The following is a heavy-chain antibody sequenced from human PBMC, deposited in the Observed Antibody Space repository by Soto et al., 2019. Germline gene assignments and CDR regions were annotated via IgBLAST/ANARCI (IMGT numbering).Heavy chain of an antibody. Sequence: HPGGSLRLSCAASGFTSSRFELHWVRQAPGKGLEWISYISSSGSTAYYASSVEGRFTISRDNANNSVYLQMDSLRAEDTALYYCTRAAWFPYLSFYWGQGALVTVSS. CDR1: GFTSSRFE. D-gene: IGHD3-10*01. CDR2: ISSSGSTA. V-gene: IGHV3-48*03. CDR3: TRAAWFPYLSFY. J-gene: IGHJ4*02.